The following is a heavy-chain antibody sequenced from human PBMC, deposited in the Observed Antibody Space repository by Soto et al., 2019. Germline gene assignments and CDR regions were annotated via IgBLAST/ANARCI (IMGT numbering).Heavy chain of an antibody. D-gene: IGHD2-21*02. Sequence: SETLSLTCTVSGGSVGSGEYYYSWIRQPPGKGLEWIGYIHDSGITNYTPSLKGRVTMSLDRSNNQVPLKLSSVTAADTAVYYCARVGPYCGGDCYSPPPWGQGTLVTVSS. J-gene: IGHJ5*02. CDR1: GGSVGSGEYY. V-gene: IGHV4-30-4*01. CDR2: IHDSGIT. CDR3: ARVGPYCGGDCYSPPP.